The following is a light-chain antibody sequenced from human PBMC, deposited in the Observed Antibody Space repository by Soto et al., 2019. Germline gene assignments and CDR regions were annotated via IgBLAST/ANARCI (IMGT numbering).Light chain of an antibody. V-gene: IGKV3-20*01. CDR1: QSVTSY. J-gene: IGKJ4*01. Sequence: EIVLTQSPGTLSLSPGERATLSCRASQSVTSYLAWYQQKPGQAPRLLIYGASSRATGIPDRFSGSGSGTDFNLTISRLEPEDFAVYYCQQYRSSPPLTFGGGTKVEIK. CDR3: QQYRSSPPLT. CDR2: GAS.